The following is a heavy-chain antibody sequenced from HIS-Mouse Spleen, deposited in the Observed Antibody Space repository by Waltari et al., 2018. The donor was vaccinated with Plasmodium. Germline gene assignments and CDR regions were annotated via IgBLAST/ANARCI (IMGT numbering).Heavy chain of an antibody. CDR3: ASWPSGDRNLNY. Sequence: QVQLQQWGAGLLKPSETLSLTCAVYGGSFSGYYWSWIRQPPGKGLEWNGEINHRGSTNYNPSLKRRVTISVDTSKNQFSLKLSSVTAADAAVYYCASWPSGDRNLNYWGQGTLVTVSS. J-gene: IGHJ4*02. CDR1: GGSFSGYY. V-gene: IGHV4-34*01. D-gene: IGHD1-26*01. CDR2: INHRGST.